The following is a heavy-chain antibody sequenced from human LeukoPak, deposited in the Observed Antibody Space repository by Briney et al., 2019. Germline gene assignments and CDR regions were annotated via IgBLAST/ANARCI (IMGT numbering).Heavy chain of an antibody. CDR2: ISYDGSNK. V-gene: IGHV3-30*18. CDR1: GITFSSYG. Sequence: GGSLRLSCAASGITFSSYGMHWVRQAPGKGLEWVAVISYDGSNKYYADSVKGRFTISRDNSKNTLHLQMNSLRAEDTAVYYCAKVDCLGSCYRYYFDYWGRGTLVTVSS. J-gene: IGHJ4*02. D-gene: IGHD2-15*01. CDR3: AKVDCLGSCYRYYFDY.